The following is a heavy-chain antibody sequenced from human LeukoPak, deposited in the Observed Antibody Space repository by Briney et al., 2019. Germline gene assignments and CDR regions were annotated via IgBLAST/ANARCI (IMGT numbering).Heavy chain of an antibody. CDR1: GGSISSSSYY. D-gene: IGHD6-13*01. CDR3: ARLEIAAAGGYFDY. J-gene: IGHJ4*02. CDR2: IYYSGST. V-gene: IGHV4-39*01. Sequence: SETLSLTCTVSGGSISSSSYYWGWIHQPPGKGLEWIGSIYYSGSTYYNPSLKSRVTISVDTSKNQFSLKLSSVTAADTAVYYCARLEIAAAGGYFDYWGQGTLVTVSS.